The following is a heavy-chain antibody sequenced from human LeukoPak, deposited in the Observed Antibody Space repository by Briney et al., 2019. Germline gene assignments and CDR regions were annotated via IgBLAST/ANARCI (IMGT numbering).Heavy chain of an antibody. CDR3: ARTYYYGSGSYFPNDY. D-gene: IGHD3-10*01. CDR1: GFTFSSYG. V-gene: IGHV3-30*02. J-gene: IGHJ4*02. Sequence: GGSLRLSCAASGFTFSSYGMHWVRQAPGKGLEWVAFIHYDGTNEYYADSVKGRFTISRDNSKNTLYLQMNSLRAEDTAVYYCARTYYYGSGSYFPNDYWGQGTLVTVSS. CDR2: IHYDGTNE.